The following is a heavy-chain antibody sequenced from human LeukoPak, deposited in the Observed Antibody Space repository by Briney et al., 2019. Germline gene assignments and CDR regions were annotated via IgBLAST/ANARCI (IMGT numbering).Heavy chain of an antibody. Sequence: PSETLSLTCSVSGGSISSGTYYWGWIRQTPGKGLEWIGSMYYHGGSTYDNPSLKSRVTISVDTSKNQFSLKLSSVTAADTAVYYCARGMIELAYFYYMDVWGKGTTVTVSS. D-gene: IGHD3-22*01. CDR2: MYYHGGST. J-gene: IGHJ6*03. V-gene: IGHV4-39*07. CDR3: ARGMIELAYFYYMDV. CDR1: GGSISSGTYY.